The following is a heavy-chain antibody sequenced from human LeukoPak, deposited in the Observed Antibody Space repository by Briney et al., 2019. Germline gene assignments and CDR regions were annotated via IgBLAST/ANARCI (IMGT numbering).Heavy chain of an antibody. CDR2: IYSGGST. CDR1: GFTVSSNY. J-gene: IGHJ3*02. D-gene: IGHD3-22*01. CDR3: ASSVNYYDSSGIDAFDI. Sequence: PGGSLRLSCAASGFTVSSNYMSWVRQAPGKGLEWVSVIYSGGSTYYADSVKGRFTISRDNSKNTLYLQMNSLRAEGTAVYYCASSVNYYDSSGIDAFDIWGQGTMVTVSS. V-gene: IGHV3-53*01.